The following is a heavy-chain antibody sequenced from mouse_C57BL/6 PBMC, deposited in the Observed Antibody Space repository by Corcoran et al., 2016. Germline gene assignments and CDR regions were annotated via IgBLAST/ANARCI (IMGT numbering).Heavy chain of an antibody. CDR3: ARCGGVMDY. J-gene: IGHJ4*01. CDR1: GYTFTDYY. CDR2: INPYNGGT. V-gene: IGHV1-19*01. Sequence: EVQLQQSGPVLVKPGASVKMSCKASGYTFTDYYMNWVKQSHGKSLEWIGVINPYNGGTSYNQKFKGKATLTVDKSSSTAYMELNSLTSEDSAVYYCARCGGVMDYWGQGTSVTVSS.